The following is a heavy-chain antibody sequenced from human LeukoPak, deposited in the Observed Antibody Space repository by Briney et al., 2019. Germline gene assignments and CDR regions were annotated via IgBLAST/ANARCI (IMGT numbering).Heavy chain of an antibody. V-gene: IGHV3-30*18. D-gene: IGHD3-10*01. Sequence: GGSLRPSCRASGFSFKSYAMHWVRQAPGKGLEWLAFILHDGSKTYHADSINGRFTISGDNSNNTLFLQMSSLTTEDTGVYYCAKDRYGSGNDWLDPWGQGTLVTVSS. CDR3: AKDRYGSGNDWLDP. CDR2: ILHDGSKT. CDR1: GFSFKSYA. J-gene: IGHJ5*02.